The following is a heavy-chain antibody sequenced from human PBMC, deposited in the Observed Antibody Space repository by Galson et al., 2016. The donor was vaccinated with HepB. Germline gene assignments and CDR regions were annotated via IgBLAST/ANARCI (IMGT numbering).Heavy chain of an antibody. Sequence: TLSLTCTVSGGSISSATHFWSWVRQPPAKGLEWIGYIYHSGSAHYNPSLESRVILSIDTSKNQFSLRLSAVTAADTAVYYCAREVISGADDAFDVWGQGTMVTVSS. J-gene: IGHJ3*01. CDR3: AREVISGADDAFDV. V-gene: IGHV4-30-4*08. CDR2: IYHSGSA. CDR1: GGSISSATHF. D-gene: IGHD2-21*01.